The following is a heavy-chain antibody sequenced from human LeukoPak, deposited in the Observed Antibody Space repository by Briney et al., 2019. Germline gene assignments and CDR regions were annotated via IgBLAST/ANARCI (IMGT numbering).Heavy chain of an antibody. CDR3: ARDLRISGVNDYFDY. D-gene: IGHD3-10*01. CDR1: GFTFSSSW. CDR2: IQQDGSDK. Sequence: AGGSLRLSCAASGFTFSSSWMSWVRQAPGKGLEWVANIQQDGSDKYYVDSVKGRFTISRDNAKNSLYLQMNSLRAEDTAVYYCARDLRISGVNDYFDYWGQGTLVTVSS. V-gene: IGHV3-7*01. J-gene: IGHJ4*02.